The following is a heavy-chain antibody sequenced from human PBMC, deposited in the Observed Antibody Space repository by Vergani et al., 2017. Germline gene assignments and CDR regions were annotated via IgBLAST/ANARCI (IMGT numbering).Heavy chain of an antibody. CDR3: AKDNVPGYYDSSGYCDY. CDR2: ISASGGST. Sequence: EVQLLESGGGLVQPGGSLRLSCAASGFTFSSYAMSWVRQAPGKGLEWVSAISASGGSTYCADSVKGRFTISRDNSKNTLYLQMNSLRAEDTAVYYCAKDNVPGYYDSSGYCDYWGQGTLVTVSS. D-gene: IGHD3-22*01. V-gene: IGHV3-23*01. J-gene: IGHJ4*02. CDR1: GFTFSSYA.